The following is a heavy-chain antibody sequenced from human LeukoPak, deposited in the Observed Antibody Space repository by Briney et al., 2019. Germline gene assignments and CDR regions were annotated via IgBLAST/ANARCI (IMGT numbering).Heavy chain of an antibody. Sequence: GGSLRLSCAASGFTVSSNYMSWVRQAPGKGLEWVSVIYSGGSTYYADSVKGRFTISRDNSKNTLYLQMNSLRAEDTAVYYCARSFKSDYVFDPWGQGTLVTVSS. CDR3: ARSFKSDYVFDP. V-gene: IGHV3-53*01. J-gene: IGHJ5*02. D-gene: IGHD4-17*01. CDR1: GFTVSSNY. CDR2: IYSGGST.